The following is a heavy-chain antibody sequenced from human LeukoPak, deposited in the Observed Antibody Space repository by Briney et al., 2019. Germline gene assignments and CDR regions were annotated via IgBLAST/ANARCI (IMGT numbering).Heavy chain of an antibody. CDR2: IYNSETA. D-gene: IGHD6-19*01. Sequence: SETLSLTCTVSGGSISDDYWSWIGQPAGKGPEWIGRIYNSETANYNPSLKSRVTMSVDTSKNQLSFRLRSVTAADTAVYYCARGAGPFDSWGQGTLVTVSS. J-gene: IGHJ4*02. CDR3: ARGAGPFDS. V-gene: IGHV4-4*07. CDR1: GGSISDDY.